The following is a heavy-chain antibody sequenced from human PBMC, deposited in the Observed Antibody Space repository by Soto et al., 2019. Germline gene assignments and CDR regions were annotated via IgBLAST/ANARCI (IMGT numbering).Heavy chain of an antibody. CDR2: ISGSGGST. Sequence: SCAASGFTFSSYAMSWVRQAPGKGLEWVSAISGSGGSTYYADSVKGRFTISRDNSKNTLYLQMNSLRAEDTAVYYCATLWFGEPNYFDYWGQGTLVTVSS. D-gene: IGHD3-10*01. V-gene: IGHV3-23*01. J-gene: IGHJ4*02. CDR1: GFTFSSYA. CDR3: ATLWFGEPNYFDY.